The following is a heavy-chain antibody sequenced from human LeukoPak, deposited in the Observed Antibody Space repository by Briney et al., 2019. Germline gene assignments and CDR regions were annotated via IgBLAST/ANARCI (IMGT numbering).Heavy chain of an antibody. J-gene: IGHJ5*02. CDR2: INSDGSST. V-gene: IGHV3-74*01. Sequence: GGSLRLSCAASGFTFSSYWMHWVRQAPGMGLVWVSRINSDGSSTTYADSVKGRFSISRDNAKSTLYLQMNSLRAEDTAVYYCARSGGGGFDPWGQGTLVTVSS. CDR1: GFTFSSYW. D-gene: IGHD3-16*01. CDR3: ARSGGGGFDP.